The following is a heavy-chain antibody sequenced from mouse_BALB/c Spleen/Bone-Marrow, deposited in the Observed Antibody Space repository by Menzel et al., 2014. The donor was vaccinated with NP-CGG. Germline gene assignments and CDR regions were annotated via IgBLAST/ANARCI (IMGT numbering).Heavy chain of an antibody. CDR1: GFTFNSYG. J-gene: IGHJ3*01. CDR3: ARHAFYDQTEVSFVN. V-gene: IGHV5-9-2*01. D-gene: IGHD2-3*01. Sequence: DVMLVESGGGLVKSGGSLKLSCAASGFTFNSYGMSWVRQTPEKRLEWVATISGGGSYTFYSGSVKGRFTISRDNAKNNLYLQLSSLRSEDTALYYCARHAFYDQTEVSFVNWGQGTLVTVSA. CDR2: ISGGGSYT.